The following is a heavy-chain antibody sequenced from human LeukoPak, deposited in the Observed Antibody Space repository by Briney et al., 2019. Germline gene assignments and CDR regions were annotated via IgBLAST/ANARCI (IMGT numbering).Heavy chain of an antibody. V-gene: IGHV4-59*01. Sequence: SETLSLTCTVSGGSISSYYWSWIRQPPGKGLEWIGYIYYSGSTNYNPSLKSRVTISVDTPKNQFSLKLSSVTAADTAVYYCARDRVSLSYWGQGTLVTVSS. CDR2: IYYSGST. J-gene: IGHJ4*02. D-gene: IGHD3-10*01. CDR1: GGSISSYY. CDR3: ARDRVSLSY.